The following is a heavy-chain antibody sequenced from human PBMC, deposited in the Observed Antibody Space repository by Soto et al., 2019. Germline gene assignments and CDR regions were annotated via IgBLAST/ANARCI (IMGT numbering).Heavy chain of an antibody. V-gene: IGHV4-4*07. J-gene: IGHJ5*02. CDR1: GGAISGYY. Sequence: QVQLQESGPGLVKPSETLSLSCTVSGGAISGYYWTWIRQPAGKGLEWIGRIYSSGSTKYNPSLQSRVTVSLYTSKNPFSLRLTSVTAADTAVYYCARGQRFSAWFDPWGQGTLVTVSS. CDR3: ARGQRFSAWFDP. CDR2: IYSSGST. D-gene: IGHD3-3*01.